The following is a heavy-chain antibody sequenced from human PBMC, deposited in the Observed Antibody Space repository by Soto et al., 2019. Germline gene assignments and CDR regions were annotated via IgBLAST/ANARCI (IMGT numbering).Heavy chain of an antibody. CDR3: AKPGFPLGHCSSTSCYDFDY. CDR2: ISGSGGST. Sequence: GGSLRLSCAASGFTFSSYAMSWVRQAPGKGLEWVSAISGSGGSTYYADSVKGRFTISRDNSKNTLYLQMNSLRAEDTAVYYCAKPGFPLGHCSSTSCYDFDYWGQGTLVTVSS. J-gene: IGHJ4*02. D-gene: IGHD2-2*01. CDR1: GFTFSSYA. V-gene: IGHV3-23*01.